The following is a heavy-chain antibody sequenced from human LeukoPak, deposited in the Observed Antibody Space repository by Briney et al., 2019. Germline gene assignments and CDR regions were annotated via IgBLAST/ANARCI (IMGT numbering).Heavy chain of an antibody. J-gene: IGHJ4*02. CDR2: IKQDGSEK. V-gene: IGHV3-7*01. CDR3: ARDLYYYDSSGYYH. CDR1: GFTFSSYW. Sequence: GGSLRLSCAASGFTFSSYWMSWVRQAPGKGLEWVANIKQDGSEKYYVDSVKGRFTISRDNAKNSLYLQMNSLRAEDTAVYYCARDLYYYDSSGYYHWGQGTLVTVSS. D-gene: IGHD3-22*01.